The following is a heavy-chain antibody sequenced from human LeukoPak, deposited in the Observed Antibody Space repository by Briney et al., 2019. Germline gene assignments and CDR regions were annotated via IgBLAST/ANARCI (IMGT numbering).Heavy chain of an antibody. CDR2: INHSGIS. V-gene: IGHV4-34*01. CDR1: GGSFSGHY. D-gene: IGHD2-2*01. Sequence: SETLSLTCAVYGGSFSGHYWSWIRQSPGKGLEWIGEINHSGISNCNPSLKSRVTLLVDTSKNQFSLKVTSVTAADTAVYYCARGHQQVALYAFDVWSQGTMATVSS. J-gene: IGHJ3*01. CDR3: ARGHQQVALYAFDV.